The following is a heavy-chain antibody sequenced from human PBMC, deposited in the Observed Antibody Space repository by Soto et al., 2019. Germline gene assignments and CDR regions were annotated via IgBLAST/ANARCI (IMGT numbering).Heavy chain of an antibody. CDR3: ARDGEYSDYENWYFDL. CDR2: IDTSSSFI. CDR1: GFTFNTYS. D-gene: IGHD5-12*01. J-gene: IGHJ2*01. Sequence: GGSLRLSCAASGFTFNTYSMNWVRQAPEKGLERVSSIDTSSSFIYYGGSLKGRITISRDNAKNSLYLQMNNLKAEDTAVYYCARDGEYSDYENWYFDLWGRGTLVTVSS. V-gene: IGHV3-21*01.